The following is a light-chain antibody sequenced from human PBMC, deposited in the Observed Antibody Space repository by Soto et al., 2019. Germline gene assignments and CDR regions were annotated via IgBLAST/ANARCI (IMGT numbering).Light chain of an antibody. V-gene: IGKV3-11*01. CDR3: QQRNVWPPVT. CDR1: PSVTNF. J-gene: IGKJ5*01. Sequence: EIAVTQSPATLSLSPGERATLSCRASPSVTNFLAWYQQKPGQAPRLLIYGAFNRATGIPARFSGSGSGTDFTLTISSLEPEDSAVYYCQQRNVWPPVTFGQGTRLEI. CDR2: GAF.